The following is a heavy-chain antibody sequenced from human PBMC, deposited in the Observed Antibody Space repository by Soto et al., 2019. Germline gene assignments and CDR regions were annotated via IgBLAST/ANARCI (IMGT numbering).Heavy chain of an antibody. CDR1: GFTFSNAW. CDR2: IKSKTDGGTT. CDR3: TTDQYYDSSGYPWGADAFDI. D-gene: IGHD3-22*01. J-gene: IGHJ3*02. V-gene: IGHV3-15*07. Sequence: GGSLRLSCAASGFTFSNAWMNWIRQAQGKGLEWVGRIKSKTDGGTTDYAAPVKGRFTISRDDSKNTLYLQMNSLKTEDTAVYYCTTDQYYDSSGYPWGADAFDIWGQGTMVTVSS.